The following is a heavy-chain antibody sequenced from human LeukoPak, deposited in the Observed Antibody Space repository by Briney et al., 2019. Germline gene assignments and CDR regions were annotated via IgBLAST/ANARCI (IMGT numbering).Heavy chain of an antibody. V-gene: IGHV3-48*04. CDR2: ISSSSSTI. D-gene: IGHD2-21*02. CDR1: GFTVSSNY. Sequence: PGGSLRLSCAASGFTVSSNYMSWVRQAPGKGLEWVSYISSSSSTIYYADSVKGRFTISRDNAKNSLYLQMNSLRAEDTAVYYCARDGPIVVVTASPPYFDYWGQGTLVTVSS. CDR3: ARDGPIVVVTASPPYFDY. J-gene: IGHJ4*02.